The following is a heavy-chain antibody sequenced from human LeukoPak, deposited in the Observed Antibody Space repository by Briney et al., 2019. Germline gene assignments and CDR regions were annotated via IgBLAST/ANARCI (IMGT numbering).Heavy chain of an antibody. CDR1: GFTSSSYS. CDR2: ISSSSSYI. V-gene: IGHV3-21*01. J-gene: IGHJ4*02. D-gene: IGHD4-17*01. Sequence: PGGSLRLSCAASGFTSSSYSMNWVRQAPGKGLEWVSSISSSSSYIYYADSVKGRFTISRDNAKNSLYLQMNSLRAEDTAVYYCARDGPAVTTDQFDYWGQGTLVTVSS. CDR3: ARDGPAVTTDQFDY.